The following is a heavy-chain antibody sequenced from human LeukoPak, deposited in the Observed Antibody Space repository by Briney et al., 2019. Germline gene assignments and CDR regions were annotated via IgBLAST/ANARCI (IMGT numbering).Heavy chain of an antibody. CDR2: IYYSGST. CDR1: GGSISSGGYY. Sequence: TLSLTCTVSGGSISSGGYYWSWIRQHPGKGLEWIGYIYYSGSTYHNPSLKSRVTISVDTSKNQFSLKLSSATAADTAVYYCARGFEKDAFDIWGQGTMVTVSS. CDR3: ARGFEKDAFDI. V-gene: IGHV4-31*03. J-gene: IGHJ3*02.